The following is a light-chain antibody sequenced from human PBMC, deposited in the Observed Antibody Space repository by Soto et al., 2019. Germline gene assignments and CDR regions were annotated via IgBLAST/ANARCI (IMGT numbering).Light chain of an antibody. CDR1: SSDVGGYDY. CDR2: EVT. CDR3: SSYTSSTTRV. J-gene: IGLJ1*01. V-gene: IGLV2-14*01. Sequence: QSVLTQPASVSGSPGQSITISCTGTSSDVGGYDYVSWYQQHPGKAPKLMIYEVTNRASGVSNRSSGSKSGNTASLTISGLQAEDETDYYCSSYTSSTTRVFGTGTKVTVL.